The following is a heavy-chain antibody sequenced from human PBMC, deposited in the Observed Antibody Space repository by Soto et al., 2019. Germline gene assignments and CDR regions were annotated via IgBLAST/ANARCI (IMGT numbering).Heavy chain of an antibody. D-gene: IGHD6-19*01. CDR3: ANNSGWFTA. CDR1: GFTFSNND. CDR2: IDGTSTFS. Sequence: GSLRLSCVASGFTFSNNDMTWVRQAPGKGLEWVSTIDGTSTFSNYADSVEGRFTISRDNSRNTVYLQMNSLRADDTAVYYCANNSGWFTAWGQGTLVTVSS. J-gene: IGHJ5*02. V-gene: IGHV3-23*05.